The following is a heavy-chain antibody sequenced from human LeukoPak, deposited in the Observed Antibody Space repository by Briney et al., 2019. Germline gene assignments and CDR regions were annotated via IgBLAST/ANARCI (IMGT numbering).Heavy chain of an antibody. CDR3: TTRRQDGC. CDR2: IKSKIDGGTI. CDR1: GFTFSDAW. V-gene: IGHV3-15*01. Sequence: GSLRLSGVASGFTFSDAWMSWVRQAPGQGLEWVGRIKSKIDGGTIDYGAPVKGRFTISRDDSRNTLYLQMNGLKTEDTAVYYCTTRRQDGCWGQGTLVTVS. D-gene: IGHD6-25*01. J-gene: IGHJ4*02.